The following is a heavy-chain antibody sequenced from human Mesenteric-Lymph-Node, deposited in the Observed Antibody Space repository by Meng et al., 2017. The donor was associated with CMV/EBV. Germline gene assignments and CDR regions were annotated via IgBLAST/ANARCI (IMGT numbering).Heavy chain of an antibody. CDR1: GGSISSSSYY. D-gene: IGHD1-7*01. CDR2: IYYTGTI. Sequence: SETLSLTCTVSGGSISSSSYYWAWIRQPPGKGLEWIGSIYYTGTIHSNPSLKSRVTISVDTSKNQFSLKLSSVTAADTAVYYCARDSNWNYDYFDYWGQGTLVTVSS. CDR3: ARDSNWNYDYFDY. V-gene: IGHV4-39*07. J-gene: IGHJ4*02.